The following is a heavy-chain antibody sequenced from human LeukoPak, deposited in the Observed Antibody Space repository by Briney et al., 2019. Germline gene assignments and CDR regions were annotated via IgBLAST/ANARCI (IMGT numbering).Heavy chain of an antibody. V-gene: IGHV3-23*01. Sequence: GGSLRLSCAASGFTSSSYAMSWVRQAPGKGLEWVSAISGSGGNTYYADSVKGRLTISRDNSKNTLYLQMNSLRAEDSAAYYCAKLRSGTTGNVEIWGQGTMVTVSS. CDR1: GFTSSSYA. J-gene: IGHJ3*02. D-gene: IGHD1-26*01. CDR3: AKLRSGTTGNVEI. CDR2: ISGSGGNT.